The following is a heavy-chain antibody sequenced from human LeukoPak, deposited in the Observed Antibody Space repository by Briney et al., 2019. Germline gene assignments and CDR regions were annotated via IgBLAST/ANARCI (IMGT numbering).Heavy chain of an antibody. Sequence: GGSLRLSCVSSGFTFNNYAMNRVRQAPGKGLEWVSSISGSGSITYYADSVKGRFTISRDTSKNTLWLQMNSLGVDDTALYYCAKSLGGDYGSGSYYVVFDSWGQGTLVTVSS. CDR3: AKSLGGDYGSGSYYVVFDS. CDR2: ISGSGSIT. V-gene: IGHV3-23*01. J-gene: IGHJ4*02. D-gene: IGHD3-10*01. CDR1: GFTFNNYA.